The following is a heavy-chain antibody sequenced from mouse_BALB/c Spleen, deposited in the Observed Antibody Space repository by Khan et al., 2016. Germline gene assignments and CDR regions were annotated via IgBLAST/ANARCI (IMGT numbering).Heavy chain of an antibody. J-gene: IGHJ4*01. CDR3: ARKGGLRRGVYAMDY. CDR1: GYTFTDYA. D-gene: IGHD2-4*01. V-gene: IGHV1S137*01. CDR2: ISTYNGNT. Sequence: QVQLQQSGPEVVRPGVSVKISCKGSGYTFTDYAMHWVKQSHAKSLEWIGVISTYNGNTNYNQKFKGKATMTVDKSSSTAYMELARLTSEDSAIYDCARKGGLRRGVYAMDYWGQGTSVTVSS.